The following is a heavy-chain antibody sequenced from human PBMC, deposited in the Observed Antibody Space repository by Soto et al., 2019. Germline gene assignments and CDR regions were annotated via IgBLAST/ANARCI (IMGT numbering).Heavy chain of an antibody. CDR3: ARDGVGYCSSTSCYDAFDI. D-gene: IGHD2-2*01. J-gene: IGHJ3*02. CDR1: GGSISSGGYY. CDR2: IYYSGST. Sequence: QVQLQESGPGLVKPSQTLSLTCTVSGGSISSGGYYWSWIRQHPGKGLEWIGYIYYSGSTYYNPSLKSRVTISVDTSKNKFSLKLSSVTAADTAVYYCARDGVGYCSSTSCYDAFDIWGQGTMVTVSS. V-gene: IGHV4-31*03.